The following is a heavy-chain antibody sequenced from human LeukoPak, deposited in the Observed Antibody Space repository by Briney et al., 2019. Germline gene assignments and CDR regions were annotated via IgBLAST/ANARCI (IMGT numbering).Heavy chain of an antibody. Sequence: GGSLRLSCAASGFTFSSYAMSWVRQAPGKRLEWVSAVRSSSGSTYYADSVKGRFTISRDNSKNTLYLQMNSLRAEDTAVYYCAKLQQLGGVDYWGQGTLVTVSS. D-gene: IGHD6-6*01. CDR1: GFTFSSYA. CDR2: VRSSSGST. CDR3: AKLQQLGGVDY. V-gene: IGHV3-23*01. J-gene: IGHJ4*02.